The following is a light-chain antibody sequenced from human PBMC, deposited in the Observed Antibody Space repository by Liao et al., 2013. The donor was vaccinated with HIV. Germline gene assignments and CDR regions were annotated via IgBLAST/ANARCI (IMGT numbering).Light chain of an antibody. CDR2: QDR. J-gene: IGLJ1*01. V-gene: IGLV3-1*01. Sequence: SYEVTQPPSVSVSPGQTASIACSGDKLGDKYVSWYQHKAGQSPVVVLYQDRKRPSGIPERFSGSNSGNTATLTISGTQAMDEADYYCQAWDSSTALYVFGTGTKVTVL. CDR1: KLGDKY. CDR3: QAWDSSTALYV.